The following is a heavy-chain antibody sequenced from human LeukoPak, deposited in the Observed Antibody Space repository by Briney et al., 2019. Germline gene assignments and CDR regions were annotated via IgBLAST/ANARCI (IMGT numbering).Heavy chain of an antibody. D-gene: IGHD3-22*01. CDR1: GGSISSNSYS. CDR2: MSYSGST. J-gene: IGHJ3*02. CDR3: ARDAHIVVVITAPDFDI. Sequence: PSETLSLTCTVSGGSISSNSYSWGWIRQPPGKGLEWIASMSYSGSTYYNPSLKSRVTISVDTSRNQFSLKLSSVTAADTAVYYCARDAHIVVVITAPDFDIWGQGTMVTVSS. V-gene: IGHV4-39*07.